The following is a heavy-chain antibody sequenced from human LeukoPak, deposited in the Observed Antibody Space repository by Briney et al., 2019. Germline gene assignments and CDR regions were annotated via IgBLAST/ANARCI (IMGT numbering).Heavy chain of an antibody. CDR3: ARVDDILTGYCFDY. Sequence: ASVKVSCKASGYTFTSYGISWVRQAPGQGLEWMGWISAYNGNTNYAQKLQDRVTMTTDTSTSTAYMELRSLRSDDTAAYYCARVDDILTGYCFDYWGQGTLVTVSS. V-gene: IGHV1-18*01. CDR1: GYTFTSYG. J-gene: IGHJ4*02. D-gene: IGHD3-9*01. CDR2: ISAYNGNT.